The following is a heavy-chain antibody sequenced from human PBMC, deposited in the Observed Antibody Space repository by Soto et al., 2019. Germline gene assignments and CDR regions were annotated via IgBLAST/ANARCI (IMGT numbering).Heavy chain of an antibody. V-gene: IGHV3-73*01. CDR1: GFTFSDYY. J-gene: IGHJ5*02. D-gene: IGHD5-18*01. CDR3: TRQSTATFNWFDP. CDR2: IRSKANSYAT. Sequence: VQLVESGGGLVKPGGSLRLSCAASGFTFSDYYMSWIRQAPGKGLEWVGRIRSKANSYATAYAASVKGRFTISRDDSKNTAYLQMNSLKTEDTAVYYCTRQSTATFNWFDPWGQGTLVTVSS.